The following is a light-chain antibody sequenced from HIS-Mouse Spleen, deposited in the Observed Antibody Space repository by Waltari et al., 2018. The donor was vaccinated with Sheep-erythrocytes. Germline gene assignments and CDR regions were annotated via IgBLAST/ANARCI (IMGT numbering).Light chain of an antibody. V-gene: IGKV1-33*01. CDR3: QQYDNLSFT. CDR1: QDISNY. J-gene: IGKJ3*01. CDR2: DAS. Sequence: DIQMTQSPSSLSASVEDRVTITCQASQDISNYLNWYQQKPGKAPKLLIYDASNLETGVPSRFSGSGSVTDFTFTISSLQPEDIATYYCQQYDNLSFTFGPGTKVDIK.